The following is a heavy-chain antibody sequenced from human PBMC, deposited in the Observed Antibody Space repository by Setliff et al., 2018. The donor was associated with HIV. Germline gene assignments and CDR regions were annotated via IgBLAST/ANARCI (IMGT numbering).Heavy chain of an antibody. J-gene: IGHJ4*02. Sequence: PSETLSLTCSVSGGSVSDSNVYWNWIRQSPGKGLEWIGNIYYDGSAYYNPSLKSRVTILIDTSTNQFSLKLSSVTASDTAVYYCARGGLGVVGAIDYWSQGTLVTVSS. D-gene: IGHD2-15*01. CDR1: GGSVSDSNVY. CDR3: ARGGLGVVGAIDY. V-gene: IGHV4-39*01. CDR2: IYYDGSA.